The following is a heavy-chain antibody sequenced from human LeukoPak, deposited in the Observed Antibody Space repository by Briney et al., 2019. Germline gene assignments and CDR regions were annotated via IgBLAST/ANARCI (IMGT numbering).Heavy chain of an antibody. V-gene: IGHV1-18*01. D-gene: IGHD1-1*01. CDR2: ISAYNGNT. CDR3: ATDPSWSVQLEPNYYYGMDV. CDR1: GYTFTSYG. Sequence: GASVKVSCKASGYTFTSYGISWVRQAPGQGLEWMGWISAYNGNTNYAQKLQGRVTMTTDTSTSTAYMELSSLRSEDTAVYYCATDPSWSVQLEPNYYYGMDVWGQGTTVTVSS. J-gene: IGHJ6*02.